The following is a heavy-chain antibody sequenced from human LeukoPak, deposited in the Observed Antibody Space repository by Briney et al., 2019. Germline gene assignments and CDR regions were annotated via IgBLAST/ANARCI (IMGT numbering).Heavy chain of an antibody. CDR2: MNPNSGNT. J-gene: IGHJ6*03. Sequence: ASVKVSCKASGYTFTSYDINWVRQATGRGLEWMGWMNPNSGNTGYAQKFQGRVTMTRNTSISTAYMELSSLRSEDTAVYYCATTGVVPAAIRGVGYYYYYMDVWGKGTTVTVSS. CDR1: GYTFTSYD. V-gene: IGHV1-8*01. D-gene: IGHD2-2*02. CDR3: ATTGVVPAAIRGVGYYYYYMDV.